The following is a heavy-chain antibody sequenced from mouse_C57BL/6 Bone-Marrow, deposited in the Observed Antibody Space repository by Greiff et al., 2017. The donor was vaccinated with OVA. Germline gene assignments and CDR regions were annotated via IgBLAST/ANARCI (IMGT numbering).Heavy chain of an antibody. CDR2: IYWDDDK. CDR1: GFSLSTSGMG. Sequence: QVTLKVSGPGILQSSQTLSLTCSFSGFSLSTSGMGVSWIRQPSGKGLEWLAHIYWDDDKRCNPSLKSRLTISKDTSRNQVFLKITSVDTADTATYYCARHYGNYPYYYAMDYWGQGTSVTVSS. J-gene: IGHJ4*01. V-gene: IGHV8-12*01. CDR3: ARHYGNYPYYYAMDY. D-gene: IGHD2-1*01.